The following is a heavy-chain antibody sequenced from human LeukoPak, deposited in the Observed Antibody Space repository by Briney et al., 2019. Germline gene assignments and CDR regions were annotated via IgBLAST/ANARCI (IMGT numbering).Heavy chain of an antibody. J-gene: IGHJ1*01. V-gene: IGHV1-69*13. CDR3: ARVTPYSSSWYPGVGLGYFQH. CDR2: IIPIFGTA. Sequence: GASVKVSCKASGGTFSSYAISWVRQAPGQGLEWMGGIIPIFGTANYAQKFQGRVTITADESTSTAYKELSSLRSEDTAVYYCARVTPYSSSWYPGVGLGYFQHWGQGTLVTVSS. D-gene: IGHD6-13*01. CDR1: GGTFSSYA.